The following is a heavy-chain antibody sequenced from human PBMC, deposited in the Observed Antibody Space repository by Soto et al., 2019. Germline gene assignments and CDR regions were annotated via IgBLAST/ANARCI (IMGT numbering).Heavy chain of an antibody. D-gene: IGHD3-10*01. V-gene: IGHV3-23*01. CDR3: TKAGRESFDS. CDR1: GFTFSSYA. J-gene: IGHJ4*02. Sequence: GGSLRLSCAASGFTFSSYAMSWVRQAPGKGLEWVSAFSGSGGSTYYADSVKGRFTISRDNSKNTLYLQMNSLRAEDTAVYYWTKAGRESFDSWCQGTLVTVSS. CDR2: FSGSGGST.